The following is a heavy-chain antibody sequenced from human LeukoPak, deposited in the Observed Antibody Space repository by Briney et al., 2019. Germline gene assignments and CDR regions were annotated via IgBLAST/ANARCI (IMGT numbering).Heavy chain of an antibody. J-gene: IGHJ3*02. CDR1: GFTFSNYA. CDR3: AKELELVSGGGDDALDI. Sequence: GGSLRLSCAASGFTFSNYAMSWVRQAPGKGLEWVAAISGSGGNTYYADSVKGRFTISRDNSKNTLFLQMNSLRAEDTAVYYCAKELELVSGGGDDALDIWGQGTMVTVSS. CDR2: ISGSGGNT. V-gene: IGHV3-23*01. D-gene: IGHD2-15*01.